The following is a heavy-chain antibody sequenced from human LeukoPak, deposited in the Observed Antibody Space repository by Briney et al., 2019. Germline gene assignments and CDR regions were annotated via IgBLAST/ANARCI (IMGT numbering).Heavy chain of an antibody. CDR1: GGTISSYY. V-gene: IGHV4-59*01. D-gene: IGHD1-26*01. CDR3: ASWGATAFDY. CDR2: IYYSGST. Sequence: SETLSLTCTVSGGTISSYYWSWIRQPPGKGLEWIGYIYYSGSTNYNPSLKSRVTISVDTSKNQFSLKLSSVTAADTAVYYCASWGATAFDYWGQGTLVTVSS. J-gene: IGHJ4*02.